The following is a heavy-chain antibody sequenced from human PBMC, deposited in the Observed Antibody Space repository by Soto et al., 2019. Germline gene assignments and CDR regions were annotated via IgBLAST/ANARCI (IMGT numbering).Heavy chain of an antibody. V-gene: IGHV3-7*01. D-gene: IGHD4-4*01. CDR1: GFTFSSYW. J-gene: IGHJ4*02. CDR3: ARDSSSYVEAFDY. CDR2: IKQDGSEK. Sequence: HPGGSLRLSCAASGFTFSSYWMSWVRQAPGKGLEWVANIKQDGSEKYYVDSVKGRFTISRDNAKNSLYLQMNSLRAEDTAVYYCARDSSSYVEAFDYWGQGTLVTVSS.